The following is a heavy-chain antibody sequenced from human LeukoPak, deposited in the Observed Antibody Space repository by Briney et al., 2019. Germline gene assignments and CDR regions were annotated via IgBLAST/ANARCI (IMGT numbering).Heavy chain of an antibody. CDR3: ARGRYCGSTSCSNGDY. J-gene: IGHJ4*02. D-gene: IGHD2-2*01. CDR1: GFAFSSYW. CDR2: INTDGSST. Sequence: GGSLRLSCAASGFAFSSYWMNWVRQAPGKGLVWVSRINTDGSSTTYADSVKGRFTISRDNAENTLYLQMSSLRAEDTAVYYCARGRYCGSTSCSNGDYWGQGTLVTVTS. V-gene: IGHV3-74*01.